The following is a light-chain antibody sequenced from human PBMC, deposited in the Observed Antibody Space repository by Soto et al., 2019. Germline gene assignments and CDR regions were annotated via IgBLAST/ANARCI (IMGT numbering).Light chain of an antibody. J-gene: IGKJ5*01. CDR3: QQYDKWPIT. CDR2: GAS. CDR1: QSISSN. Sequence: EIVMTQSPATLSVSPGERATLSCRASQSISSNLAWYQQKPGPAPRLLMYGASTRATGVPARFSGSGSGTEFTLTIGSLQSETFAVYYCQQYDKWPITFGQGTRLEIK. V-gene: IGKV3-15*01.